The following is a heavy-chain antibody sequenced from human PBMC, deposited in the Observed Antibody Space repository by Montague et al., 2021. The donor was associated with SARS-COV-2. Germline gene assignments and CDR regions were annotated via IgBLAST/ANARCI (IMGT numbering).Heavy chain of an antibody. D-gene: IGHD3-9*01. CDR1: GFSLSTSGMR. CDR2: IDWDDDK. CDR3: ARRTYDILTGYDYGMDV. V-gene: IGHV2-70*04. J-gene: IGHJ6*02. Sequence: VEPTQTLTLTCTFSGFSLSTSGMRVSWIRQPPGKALEWLARIDWDDDKYYSTSLETRLTISKDTSKNQVVLTMTNMDPVDTATYYCARRTYDILTGYDYGMDVWGQGTTVTVSS.